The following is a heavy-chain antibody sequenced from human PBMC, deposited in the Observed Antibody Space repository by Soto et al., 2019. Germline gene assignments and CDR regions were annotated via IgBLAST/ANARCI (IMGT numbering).Heavy chain of an antibody. CDR3: ARDPGHYYGSGSFGFLDY. CDR2: ISSSSSNI. J-gene: IGHJ4*02. CDR1: GFSFSSYS. D-gene: IGHD3-10*01. V-gene: IGHV3-21*01. Sequence: EVQLVESGGGLVKPGGSLRLSCAASGFSFSSYSMNWVRQAPGKGLEWVSSISSSSSNIYYADSVKGRFTISRDNAKNSLYLQMNSLRAEDTAVYYCARDPGHYYGSGSFGFLDYWGQGTLVTVSS.